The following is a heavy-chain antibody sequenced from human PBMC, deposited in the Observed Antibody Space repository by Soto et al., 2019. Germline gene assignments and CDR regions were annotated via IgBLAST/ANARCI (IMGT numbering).Heavy chain of an antibody. CDR1: GFTFSSYA. D-gene: IGHD2-15*01. CDR2: ISGSGGST. V-gene: IGHV3-23*01. Sequence: EVQLLESGGGLVQPGGSLRLSCAASGFTFSSYAMSWVRQAPGKGLEWVSAISGSGGSTYYADSVKGRFTISRDNSKNSLYLQMNSLRDEDTAVYYCARVGCSGGSCYLYYYYGMDVWGQGTTVTVSS. CDR3: ARVGCSGGSCYLYYYYGMDV. J-gene: IGHJ6*02.